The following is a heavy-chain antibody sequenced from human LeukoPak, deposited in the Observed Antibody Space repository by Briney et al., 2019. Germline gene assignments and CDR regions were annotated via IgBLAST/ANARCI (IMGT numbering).Heavy chain of an antibody. CDR2: MNPNSGNT. Sequence: GASVKVSCKASGYTFTSYDINWVRQATGQGLEWMGWMNPNSGNTGYAQKFQGRVTMTRNTSISTAYMELSSLRSEDTAVYYCARGRPRSLLWFGEFHPGCDPWGQGTLVTVSS. D-gene: IGHD3-10*01. V-gene: IGHV1-8*01. J-gene: IGHJ5*02. CDR3: ARGRPRSLLWFGEFHPGCDP. CDR1: GYTFTSYD.